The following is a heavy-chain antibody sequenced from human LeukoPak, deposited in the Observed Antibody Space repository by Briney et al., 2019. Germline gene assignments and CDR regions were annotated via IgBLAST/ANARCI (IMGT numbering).Heavy chain of an antibody. J-gene: IGHJ6*02. CDR1: GGSISSSSYY. Sequence: NPSETLSLTCTVSGGSISSSSYYWGWIRQPPGKGLEWIGYIYYSGSTNYNPSLKSRVTISVDTSKNQFSLKLSSVTAADTAVYYCARSRGYYYGMDVWGQGTTVTVSS. CDR2: IYYSGST. CDR3: ARSRGYYYGMDV. V-gene: IGHV4-61*05.